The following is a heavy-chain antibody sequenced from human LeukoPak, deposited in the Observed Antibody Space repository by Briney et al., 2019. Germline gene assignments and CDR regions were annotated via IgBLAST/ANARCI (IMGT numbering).Heavy chain of an antibody. Sequence: QSGGSLRLSCAASGFTFSSSAMSWVRQAPGKGLEWVSGMSASGDSTHYADSVKGRFTISRDNSENTLSLQMNSLRAEDTARYYCAKVLGSWRYYYCGLDVWGQGTTVTVSS. J-gene: IGHJ6*02. CDR2: MSASGDST. CDR3: AKVLGSWRYYYCGLDV. V-gene: IGHV3-23*01. CDR1: GFTFSSSA. D-gene: IGHD2/OR15-2a*01.